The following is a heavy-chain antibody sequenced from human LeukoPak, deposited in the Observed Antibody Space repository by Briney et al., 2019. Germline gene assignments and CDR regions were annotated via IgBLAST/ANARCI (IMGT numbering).Heavy chain of an antibody. Sequence: GGSLRLSCAACGFTFSSYAVSWVRQAPGKGLEWVSTISGSGGSTSYADSVKGRFTISRDNSKNTLYLQMNSLRAEDTAVYYCAKDGYYYHSSGYYYYRDYWGQGTLVTVSS. J-gene: IGHJ4*02. V-gene: IGHV3-23*01. D-gene: IGHD3-22*01. CDR2: ISGSGGST. CDR1: GFTFSSYA. CDR3: AKDGYYYHSSGYYYYRDY.